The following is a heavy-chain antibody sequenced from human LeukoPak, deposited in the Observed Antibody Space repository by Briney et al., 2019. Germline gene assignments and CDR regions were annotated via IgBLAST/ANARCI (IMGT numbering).Heavy chain of an antibody. D-gene: IGHD3-22*01. CDR1: GFSLSTSGVG. J-gene: IGHJ4*02. V-gene: IGHV2-5*01. CDR2: IYWNDDK. Sequence: SGPTLVKPTQTLTLTCTFSGFSLSTSGVGVGWIRQPPGKALEWLALIYWNDDKRYSPSLKSRLTITKDTSKNQVVLTMTNMDPVDTATYYCAHGTEYYYDSSGYLDYWGQGTLVTVSS. CDR3: AHGTEYYYDSSGYLDY.